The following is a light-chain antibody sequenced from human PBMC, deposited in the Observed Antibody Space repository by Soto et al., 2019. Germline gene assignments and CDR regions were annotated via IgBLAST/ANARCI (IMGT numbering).Light chain of an antibody. CDR1: QDITNY. V-gene: IGKV1-33*01. Sequence: DIQMSQSPSSLSASVGDGVTITCQASQDITNYLNWYQHKPGKPPKLLIYDASNLETGVPSRFSGSRSGGALTCTISSLQPEDIATEYGQQYDNLPFGFGGGTKVEIK. J-gene: IGKJ4*01. CDR2: DAS. CDR3: QQYDNLPFG.